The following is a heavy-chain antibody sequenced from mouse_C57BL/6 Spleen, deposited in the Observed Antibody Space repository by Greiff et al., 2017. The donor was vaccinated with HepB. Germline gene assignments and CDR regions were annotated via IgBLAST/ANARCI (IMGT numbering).Heavy chain of an antibody. Sequence: QVQLQQPGAELVRPGTSVKLSCKASGYTFTSYWMHWVKQRPGQGLEWIGVIDPSDSYTNYNQKFKGKATLTVDTSSSTAYMQLSSLTAEDSAVDYCAGITAVVATPGGWGTGTTVTV. CDR2: IDPSDSYT. CDR1: GYTFTSYW. CDR3: AGITAVVATPGG. D-gene: IGHD1-1*01. V-gene: IGHV1-59*01. J-gene: IGHJ1*03.